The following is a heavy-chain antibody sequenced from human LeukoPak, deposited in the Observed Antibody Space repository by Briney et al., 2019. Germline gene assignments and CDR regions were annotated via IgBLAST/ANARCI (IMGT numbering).Heavy chain of an antibody. CDR1: GYIFTGYF. D-gene: IGHD2-21*02. J-gene: IGHJ3*01. V-gene: IGHV1-2*02. Sequence: ASVKVSCKASGYIFTGYFMHWVRQAPGRGLEWMGWINPHIGGTNYAQRFQGRVTMTRDTSITTAYMELSGLRYDDTALYYCVRYGSVTGHDAFDVWGQGTVVTVSS. CDR3: VRYGSVTGHDAFDV. CDR2: INPHIGGT.